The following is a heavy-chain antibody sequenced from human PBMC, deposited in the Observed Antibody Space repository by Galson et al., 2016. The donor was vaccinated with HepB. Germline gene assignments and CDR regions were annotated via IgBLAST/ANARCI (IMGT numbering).Heavy chain of an antibody. V-gene: IGHV3-23*01. Sequence: SLRLSCAVSGFTFSNYAMTWVRQAPGKGLEWVSVISGGSGSGSIYYTDSVKGRFTISRDRSKNTLYLQRDSLRAEDTAIYYCAKAGSGYSENYFDYWGQGTLATVSS. CDR2: ISGGSGSGSI. D-gene: IGHD5-12*01. J-gene: IGHJ4*02. CDR1: GFTFSNYA. CDR3: AKAGSGYSENYFDY.